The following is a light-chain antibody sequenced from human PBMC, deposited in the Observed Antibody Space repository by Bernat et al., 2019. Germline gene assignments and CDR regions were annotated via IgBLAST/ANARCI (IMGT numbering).Light chain of an antibody. CDR2: YDN. J-gene: IGLJ2*01. Sequence: SYVLTQPPSVSLAPGNTARLTCGGNQIGSKSVHWYQQKPGQAPVLVIYYDNNRPSGIPERFSGSNSGDTATLTISRVEAGDEADYYCQVWDTNTDHVIFGGGTKLTVL. V-gene: IGLV3-21*04. CDR1: QIGSKS. CDR3: QVWDTNTDHVI.